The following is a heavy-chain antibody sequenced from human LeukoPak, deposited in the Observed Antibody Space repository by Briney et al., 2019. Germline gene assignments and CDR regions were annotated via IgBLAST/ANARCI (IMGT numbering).Heavy chain of an antibody. CDR3: ASPLGRWYVLKADAFDI. J-gene: IGHJ3*02. D-gene: IGHD6-13*01. Sequence: PSETLSLTCAVYGGSFSGYYWSWNRQPPGKGLEWIGEINHSGSTNYNPSLKSRVTISVDTSKNQFSLKLSSVTAADTAVYYCASPLGRWYVLKADAFDIWGQGTMVTVSS. V-gene: IGHV4-34*01. CDR1: GGSFSGYY. CDR2: INHSGST.